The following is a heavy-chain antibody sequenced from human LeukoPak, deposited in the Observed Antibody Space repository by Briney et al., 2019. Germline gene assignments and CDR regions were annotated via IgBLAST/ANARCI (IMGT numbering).Heavy chain of an antibody. Sequence: PGRSLRLSCAASGFTFSSYAMSWVRQAPGKGLEWVSAISGSGGSTDYADFVKGRFSISRDNSKNTLYLQMNSLRAEDTAVYHCATTTGGKNFDYWGQGTLVTVSS. V-gene: IGHV3-23*01. CDR2: ISGSGGST. J-gene: IGHJ4*02. CDR1: GFTFSSYA. CDR3: ATTTGGKNFDY. D-gene: IGHD1-1*01.